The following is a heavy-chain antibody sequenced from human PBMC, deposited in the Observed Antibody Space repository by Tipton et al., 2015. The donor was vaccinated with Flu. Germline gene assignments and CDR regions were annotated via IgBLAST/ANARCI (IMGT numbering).Heavy chain of an antibody. CDR2: TYYTSRWHN. Sequence: GLVKPSQTLSLTCAISGDSISSNSAAWNWVRQSPSRGLEWLGRTYYTSRWHNDYAVSVKSRITVSPDTSKNQFSLQLNSVTPEDTAVYFCARAPRQGDSSGYHFDYWGQGNLVTVSS. J-gene: IGHJ4*02. V-gene: IGHV6-1*01. D-gene: IGHD3-22*01. CDR3: ARAPRQGDSSGYHFDY. CDR1: GDSISSNSAA.